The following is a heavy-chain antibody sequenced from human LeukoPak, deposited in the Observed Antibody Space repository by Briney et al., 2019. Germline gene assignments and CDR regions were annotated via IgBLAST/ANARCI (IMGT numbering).Heavy chain of an antibody. CDR1: GFTVSSNY. CDR3: ARDFPYYYDSSGYHYRYFDY. Sequence: GGSLRLSCAASGFTVSSNYMSWVRRAPGKGLEWVSVIYSGGSTYYADSVKGRFTISRDNSKNTLYLQMNSLRAEDTAVYYCARDFPYYYDSSGYHYRYFDYWGQGTLVTVSS. J-gene: IGHJ4*02. D-gene: IGHD3-22*01. CDR2: IYSGGST. V-gene: IGHV3-66*01.